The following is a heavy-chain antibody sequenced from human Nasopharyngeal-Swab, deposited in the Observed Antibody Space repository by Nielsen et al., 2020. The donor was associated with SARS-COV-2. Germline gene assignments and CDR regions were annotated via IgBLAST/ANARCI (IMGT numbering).Heavy chain of an antibody. Sequence: ASVKVSCKASGYTFTSYDVSWVQQATGQGLEWMGWMDPTSGNTGYAQKFQGRVTMTRNTSLSTASMELSSLRSEDTAVYYCVREGDDYGGNYFRYFDLWGRGTLVTVSS. D-gene: IGHD4-23*01. CDR3: VREGDDYGGNYFRYFDL. CDR2: MDPTSGNT. V-gene: IGHV1-8*01. J-gene: IGHJ2*01. CDR1: GYTFTSYD.